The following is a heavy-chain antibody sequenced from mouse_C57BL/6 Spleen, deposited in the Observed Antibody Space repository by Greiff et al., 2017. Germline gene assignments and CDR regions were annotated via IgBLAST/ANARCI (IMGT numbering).Heavy chain of an antibody. D-gene: IGHD2-5*01. CDR1: GFTFSDYG. J-gene: IGHJ3*01. CDR3: ARWNSNYAWFAY. CDR2: ISNLAYSI. V-gene: IGHV5-15*01. Sequence: EVHLVESGGGLVQPGGSLKLSCAASGFTFSDYGMAWVRQAPRKGPEWVAFISNLAYSIYYADTVTGRFTISRENAKNTLYLEMSSLRSEDTAMYYCARWNSNYAWFAYWGQGTLVTVSA.